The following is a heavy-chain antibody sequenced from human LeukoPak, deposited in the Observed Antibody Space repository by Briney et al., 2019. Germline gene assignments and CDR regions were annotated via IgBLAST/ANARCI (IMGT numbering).Heavy chain of an antibody. Sequence: ASVKVSCKVSGYTLTELSMHWVRQAPGKGLEWMGGFDPEDGETIYAQKFQGRVTMTEDTSTDTAYMELSSLRSEDTAVYYCATAYIFFYGSGSLFDYWGQGTLVTVSS. V-gene: IGHV1-24*01. CDR3: ATAYIFFYGSGSLFDY. J-gene: IGHJ4*02. CDR1: GYTLTELS. D-gene: IGHD3-10*01. CDR2: FDPEDGET.